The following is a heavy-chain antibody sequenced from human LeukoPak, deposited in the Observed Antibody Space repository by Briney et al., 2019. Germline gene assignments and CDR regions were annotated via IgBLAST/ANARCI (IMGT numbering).Heavy chain of an antibody. CDR3: ARGVEAAAGYDAFDI. D-gene: IGHD6-13*01. Sequence: SQTLSLTCAVSGGSISSDGYSWSWIRQPPGKGLEWIGYIYHSGSTYYNPSLKSRVTISVDRSKNQFSLKLSSVTAADTAVYYCARGVEAAAGYDAFDIWGQGTMVTVSS. CDR2: IYHSGST. V-gene: IGHV4-30-2*01. J-gene: IGHJ3*02. CDR1: GGSISSDGYS.